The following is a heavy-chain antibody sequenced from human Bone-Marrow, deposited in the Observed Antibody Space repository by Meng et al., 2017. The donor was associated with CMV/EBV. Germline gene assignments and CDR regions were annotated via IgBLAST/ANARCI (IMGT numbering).Heavy chain of an antibody. CDR3: ARDSGPIVVVPTSRSHPWFDP. V-gene: IGHV1-69*05. CDR1: GGTFSSYA. D-gene: IGHD2-2*01. Sequence: SVKVSCKASGGTFSSYAISWVRQAPGQGLEWMGGIIPIFGTANYAQKFQGRVTITTDESTSTAYMELRSLRSDDTAVYYCARDSGPIVVVPTSRSHPWFDPWGQGTLVTVSS. J-gene: IGHJ5*02. CDR2: IIPIFGTA.